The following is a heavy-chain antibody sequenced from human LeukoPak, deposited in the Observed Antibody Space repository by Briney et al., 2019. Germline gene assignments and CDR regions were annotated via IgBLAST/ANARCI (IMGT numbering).Heavy chain of an antibody. CDR1: GFTFTSSA. J-gene: IGHJ4*02. Sequence: SVKVSCKASGFTFTSSAMQWVRQARGQRLEWIGWIVVGSGNTNYAQKFQERVTITRGMSTSTAYMELSSLRSEDTAVYYCAAGAAAGTMRDYWGQGTLVTVSS. D-gene: IGHD6-13*01. CDR2: IVVGSGNT. V-gene: IGHV1-58*02. CDR3: AAGAAAGTMRDY.